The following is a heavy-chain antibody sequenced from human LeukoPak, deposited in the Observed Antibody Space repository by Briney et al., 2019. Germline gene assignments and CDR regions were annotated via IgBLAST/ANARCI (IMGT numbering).Heavy chain of an antibody. CDR1: GGSISTYY. V-gene: IGHV4-59*01. J-gene: IGHJ4*02. Sequence: SETLSLTCTVSGGSISTYYWSWIRQPPGKGLEWIGYIYYSGCANYNPSLKSRVTISVDTSKNQFSLKLSSVTAADTAVYYCARSYGSGNYFDYWGQGTLVTVSS. CDR3: ARSYGSGNYFDY. CDR2: IYYSGCA. D-gene: IGHD3-10*01.